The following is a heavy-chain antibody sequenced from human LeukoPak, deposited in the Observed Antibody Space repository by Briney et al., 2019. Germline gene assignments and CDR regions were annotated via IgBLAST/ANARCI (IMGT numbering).Heavy chain of an antibody. J-gene: IGHJ4*02. CDR1: GGAFSGYY. Sequence: SETLSLTCAVYGGAFSGYYWSWIRQPPGKGLEWIGEMNHSGSTNYNPSLKSRVTISVDTSKNQFSLKLSSVTAADTAVYYCARISELMTTVTYFDYWGQGTLVTVSS. V-gene: IGHV4-34*01. CDR3: ARISELMTTVTYFDY. CDR2: MNHSGST. D-gene: IGHD4-17*01.